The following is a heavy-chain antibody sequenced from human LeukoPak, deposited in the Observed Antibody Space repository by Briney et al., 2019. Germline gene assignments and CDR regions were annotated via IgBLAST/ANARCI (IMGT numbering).Heavy chain of an antibody. CDR3: ARLYNYGFSY. V-gene: IGHV3-NL1*01. J-gene: IGHJ4*02. D-gene: IGHD5-18*01. CDR1: GFTFSNYG. CDR2: IYSGVTM. Sequence: TGGSLRLSCAASGFTFSNYGMHWVRQAPGKGLEWVSVIYSGVTMYYADSVKGRFTISRDNSKNTLHLQMNSLRAEDTAVYYCARLYNYGFSYWGQGTLVTVSS.